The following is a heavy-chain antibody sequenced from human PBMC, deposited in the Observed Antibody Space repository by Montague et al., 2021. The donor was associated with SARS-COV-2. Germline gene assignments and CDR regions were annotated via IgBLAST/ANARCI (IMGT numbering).Heavy chain of an antibody. CDR3: AKKKYYYGSGALYGWFDP. CDR2: MYYNGST. J-gene: IGHJ5*02. Sequence: SETLSLTCTVSGDSFTSRTYSWGWIRQPPGKGLEWIGNMYYNGSTHFNPSLKSRATMSVDSSKNQFSLKLSSVTAADTAVYFCAKKKYYYGSGALYGWFDPWGQGALVTVSS. D-gene: IGHD3-22*01. CDR1: GDSFTSRTYS. V-gene: IGHV4-39*01.